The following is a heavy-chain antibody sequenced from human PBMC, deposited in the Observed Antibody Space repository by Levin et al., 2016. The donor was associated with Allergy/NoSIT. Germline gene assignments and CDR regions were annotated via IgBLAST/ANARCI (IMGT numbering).Heavy chain of an antibody. V-gene: IGHV3-21*01. D-gene: IGHD2-2*01. J-gene: IGHJ4*02. CDR2: ISSSSSYI. CDR3: ARGVHCSSTSCFDY. Sequence: WIRQPPGKGLEWVSSISSSSSYIYYADSVKGRFTISRDNAKNSLYLQMNSLRAEDTAVYYCARGVHCSSTSCFDYWGQGTLVTVSS.